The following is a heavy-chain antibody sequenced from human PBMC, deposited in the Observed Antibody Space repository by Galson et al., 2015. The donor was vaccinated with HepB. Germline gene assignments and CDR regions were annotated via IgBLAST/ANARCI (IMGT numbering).Heavy chain of an antibody. Sequence: PALVKPTQTLTLTCTFSGFSLSTSGMCVSWIRQPPGKALEWLALIDWDDDKYYSTSLKTRLTISKDTSKNQVVLTMTNMDPVDTATYYCARIQSGNYDFWSGYYGAFDIWGQGTMVTVSS. J-gene: IGHJ3*02. CDR1: GFSLSTSGMC. D-gene: IGHD3-3*01. CDR2: IDWDDDK. CDR3: ARIQSGNYDFWSGYYGAFDI. V-gene: IGHV2-70*01.